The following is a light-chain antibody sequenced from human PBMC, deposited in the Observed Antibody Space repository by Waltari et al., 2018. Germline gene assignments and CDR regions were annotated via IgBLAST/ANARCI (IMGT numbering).Light chain of an antibody. V-gene: IGLV1-51*01. CDR1: SSNIGNDY. CDR2: EDN. J-gene: IGLJ3*02. CDR3: ATWDTTLSAWV. Sequence: QAVLTQPPSVSAAPGQKVTISCSGSSSNIGNDYVSWYQQLPGTAPELLIYEDNKRPSYIPDRFSASKSDQSATRAITGRQTADEADYYCATWDTTLSAWVFGGGTRVTVL.